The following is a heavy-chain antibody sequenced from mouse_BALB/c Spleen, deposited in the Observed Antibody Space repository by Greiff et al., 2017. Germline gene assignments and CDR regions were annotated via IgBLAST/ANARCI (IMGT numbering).Heavy chain of an antibody. J-gene: IGHJ1*01. CDR3: ATTMVSRWYFDV. CDR1: GFTFSSFG. D-gene: IGHD2-1*01. V-gene: IGHV5-17*02. CDR2: ISSGSSTI. Sequence: EVQLVESGGGLVQPGGSRKLSCAASGFTFSSFGMHWVRQAPEKGLEWVAYISSGSSTIYYADTVKGRFTISRDNPKNTLFLQMTSLRSEDTAMYYCATTMVSRWYFDVWGAGTTVTVSS.